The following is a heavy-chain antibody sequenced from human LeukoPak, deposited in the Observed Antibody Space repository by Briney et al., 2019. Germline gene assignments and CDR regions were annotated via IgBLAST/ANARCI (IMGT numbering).Heavy chain of an antibody. CDR1: GLTFLSYA. V-gene: IGHV3-23*01. D-gene: IGHD2-15*01. CDR3: AKPAKGYCSGGRCADY. CDR2: ISCSGCST. Sequence: GGPLRLSCAASGLTFLSYAMSWVPQARGKGLEGVSPISCSGCSTYYAHPVRGRFTISRDNYKNTLYLQMNSLRAEGTAVYYCAKPAKGYCSGGRCADYWGQGPVVTVSS. J-gene: IGHJ4*02.